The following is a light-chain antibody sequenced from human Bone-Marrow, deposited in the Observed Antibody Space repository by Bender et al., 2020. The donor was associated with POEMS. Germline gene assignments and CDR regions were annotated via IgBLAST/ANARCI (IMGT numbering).Light chain of an antibody. V-gene: IGLV2-14*01. Sequence: QSALTQPASVSGSPGQSITISCTGTSSDVGGYYYVSWYQQHPGKAPKLIIFEVTKRPSGVSHRFSGSKSGDTASLTVSGLQTEDEADYYCSSYTSINAYVFGTGTKVTVL. CDR2: EVT. J-gene: IGLJ1*01. CDR1: SSDVGGYYY. CDR3: SSYTSINAYV.